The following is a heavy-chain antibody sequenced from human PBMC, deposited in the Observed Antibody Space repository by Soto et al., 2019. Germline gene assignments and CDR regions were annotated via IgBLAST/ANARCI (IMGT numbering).Heavy chain of an antibody. J-gene: IGHJ6*03. CDR2: IYYSGST. CDR3: ARVDYYYYMDV. V-gene: IGHV4-59*01. CDR1: GGSISSYY. Sequence: SETLSLTCTVSGGSISSYYWSWIRQPPGKGLEWIGYIYYSGSTNYNPSLKSRVTISVDTSKNQFSLKLSSVTAADTAVYYCARVDYYYYMDVWGKGTTVTVSS.